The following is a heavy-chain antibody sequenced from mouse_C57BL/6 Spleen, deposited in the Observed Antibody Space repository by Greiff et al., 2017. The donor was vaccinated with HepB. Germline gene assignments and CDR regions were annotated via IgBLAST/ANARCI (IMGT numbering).Heavy chain of an antibody. CDR1: GYTFTSYW. CDR3: ARWDDGYYLFDY. Sequence: QVQLKQPGAELVKPGASVKMSCKASGYTFTSYWITWVKQRPGQGLEWIGDIYPGSGSTNYNEKFKSKATLTVDTSSSTAYMQLSSLTSEDSAVYYCARWDDGYYLFDYWGQGTTLTVSS. J-gene: IGHJ2*01. CDR2: IYPGSGST. D-gene: IGHD2-3*01. V-gene: IGHV1-55*01.